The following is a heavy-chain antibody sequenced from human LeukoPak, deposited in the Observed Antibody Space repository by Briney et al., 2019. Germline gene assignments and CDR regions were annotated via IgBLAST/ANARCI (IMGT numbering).Heavy chain of an antibody. Sequence: GESLKISCKGSGYSFTSYWIAWVRQMPGKGLEWMGIIYPGDSDTRYSPSFQGQVTISADKSISNAYLQWSSLKASDTAMYYCARVYNSYGFYYLDYWGQGTLVTVSS. V-gene: IGHV5-51*01. CDR1: GYSFTSYW. CDR2: IYPGDSDT. J-gene: IGHJ4*02. D-gene: IGHD5-18*01. CDR3: ARVYNSYGFYYLDY.